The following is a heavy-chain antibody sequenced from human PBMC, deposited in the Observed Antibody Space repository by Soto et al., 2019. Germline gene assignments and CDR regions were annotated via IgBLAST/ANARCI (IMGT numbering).Heavy chain of an antibody. D-gene: IGHD6-19*01. V-gene: IGHV3-48*02. J-gene: IGHJ6*02. CDR3: ARNCSSGWYGGDYYYYYGMDL. Sequence: GCLRLFCAAHRLSFSSCILWWVGQAQGRGGEGVLYISSNSSSIYYEDSVKGRFNISRDNAKNSLYLQMNSLRDEDTAVYYCARNCSSGWYGGDYYYYYGMDLWGQGT. CDR1: RLSFSSCI. CDR2: ISSNSSSI.